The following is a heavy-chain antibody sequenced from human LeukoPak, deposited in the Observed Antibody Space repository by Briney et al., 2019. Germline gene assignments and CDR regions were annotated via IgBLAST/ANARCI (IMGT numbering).Heavy chain of an antibody. V-gene: IGHV4-59*08. Sequence: PSETLSLTCTVSGGSISSYYWSWIRQPPGKGLEWIGYIYYSGSTNYNPSLKSRATISVDTSKNQFSLKLSSVTAADTAVYYCARVTTSSAMEDYFDYWGQGTLVTVSS. CDR3: ARVTTSSAMEDYFDY. CDR1: GGSISSYY. CDR2: IYYSGST. J-gene: IGHJ4*02. D-gene: IGHD2-2*01.